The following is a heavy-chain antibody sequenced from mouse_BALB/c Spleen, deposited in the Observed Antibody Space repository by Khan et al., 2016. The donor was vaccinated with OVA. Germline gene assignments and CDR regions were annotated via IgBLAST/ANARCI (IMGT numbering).Heavy chain of an antibody. J-gene: IGHJ4*01. V-gene: IGHV2-3*01. D-gene: IGHD1-1*01. CDR2: IWGDGST. CDR3: AKFTPDYYSMDY. CDR1: GFSLTSYG. Sequence: QMQLEESGPGLVAPSQSLSITCTVSGFSLTSYGVNWVRQPPGKGLEWLGVIWGDGSTNYHSTFKSRLIISKDNSKRQVFLTLNSLQTDDTATYYCAKFTPDYYSMDYWGQGTSVTVSS.